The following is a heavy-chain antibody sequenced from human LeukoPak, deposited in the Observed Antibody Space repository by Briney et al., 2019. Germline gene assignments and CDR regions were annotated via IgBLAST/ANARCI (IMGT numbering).Heavy chain of an antibody. CDR3: ARDYGGY. D-gene: IGHD3-16*01. V-gene: IGHV3-33*01. J-gene: IGHJ4*02. Sequence: PGRSLRLSCAASGFTFSSYGMHWVRQAPGKGLEWVAVIWYDGSNKCYADSVKGRFTISRDNSKNTLYLQMSSLRAEDTAVYYCARDYGGYWGQGTLVTVSS. CDR2: IWYDGSNK. CDR1: GFTFSSYG.